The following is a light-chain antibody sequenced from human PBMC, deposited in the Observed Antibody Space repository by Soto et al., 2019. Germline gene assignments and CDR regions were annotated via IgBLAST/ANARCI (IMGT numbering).Light chain of an antibody. J-gene: IGLJ1*01. V-gene: IGLV2-11*01. CDR3: CSYAGDYSYV. CDR1: SSDVGGYNY. Sequence: QSVLTQPRSVSGSPGQSVTISCTGTSSDVGGYNYVSWYQQHPGKAPELMVYDVSKRPSGVPDRFSGSKSGNTASLTISGLQAEDEADYYCCSYAGDYSYVFGTGT. CDR2: DVS.